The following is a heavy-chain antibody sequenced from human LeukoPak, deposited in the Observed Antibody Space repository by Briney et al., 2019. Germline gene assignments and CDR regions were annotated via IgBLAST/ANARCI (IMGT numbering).Heavy chain of an antibody. J-gene: IGHJ4*02. CDR2: MNPNSGRT. V-gene: IGHV1-8*01. Sequence: ASVKVSCKASGYTLTSYDMNWVRQATGQGLEWMGWMNPNSGRTGYAQNFQGRITITRNTSISTAYMELSSLRSEDTAVYYCTRETSSRYFDYWGQGTLVTVSS. CDR3: TRETSSRYFDY. CDR1: GYTLTSYD.